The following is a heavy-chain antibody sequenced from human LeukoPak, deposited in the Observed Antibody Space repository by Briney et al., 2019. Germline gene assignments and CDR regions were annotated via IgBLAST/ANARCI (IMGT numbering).Heavy chain of an antibody. CDR3: AREVIAAPFDY. CDR2: ISAYNGNT. CDR1: GYTFTSYG. Sequence: GASVTVSCKASGYTFTSYGMSWVRQAPGQGLEWMGWISAYNGNTNYAQKLQGRVTMTTDTSTSTAYMELRSLRSDDTAVYYCAREVIAAPFDYWGQGTLVTVSS. V-gene: IGHV1-18*01. J-gene: IGHJ4*02. D-gene: IGHD6-6*01.